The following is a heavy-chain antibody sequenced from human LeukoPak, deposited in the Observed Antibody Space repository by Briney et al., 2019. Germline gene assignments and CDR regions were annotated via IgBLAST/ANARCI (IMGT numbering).Heavy chain of an antibody. V-gene: IGHV1-8*01. CDR3: ARRVVPFGYSYGYYYMDV. CDR2: MNPNSGNT. D-gene: IGHD5-18*01. J-gene: IGHJ6*03. CDR1: GYAFTSYD. Sequence: GASVKVSCKASGYAFTSYDINWVRQATGQGLEWMGWMNPNSGNTGYAQKFQGRVTMTRNTSISTAYMELSSLRSEDTAVYYCARRVVPFGYSYGYYYMDVWGKGTMVTVSS.